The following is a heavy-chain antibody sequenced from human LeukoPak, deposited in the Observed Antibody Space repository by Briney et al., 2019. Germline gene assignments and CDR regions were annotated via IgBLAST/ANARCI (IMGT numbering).Heavy chain of an antibody. CDR1: GFTFSSYE. CDR2: ISSSGSTI. Sequence: PGGSLRLSCAASGFTFSSYEMHWVRQAPGKGLEWVSYISSSGSTIYYADSVKGRFTISRDNAKNSLYPQMNSLRAEDTAVYYCARVSSIAAAGVPDYWGQGTLVTVSS. J-gene: IGHJ4*02. CDR3: ARVSSIAAAGVPDY. V-gene: IGHV3-48*03. D-gene: IGHD6-13*01.